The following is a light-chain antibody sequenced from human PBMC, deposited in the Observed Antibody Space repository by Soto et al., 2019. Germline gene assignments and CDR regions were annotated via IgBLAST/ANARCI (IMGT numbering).Light chain of an antibody. V-gene: IGKV1-39*01. CDR3: QQTYRSPYI. J-gene: IGKJ2*01. CDR1: QNIVKY. CDR2: GAS. Sequence: DIQLTQFPSSLSASVGDRVTITCRASQNIVKYVNWYQQQPGKAPTLLVYGASNLHDGVPSRFAGGGTGTNFTLAISGLQLGDFATYYCQQTYRSPYIFGQGT.